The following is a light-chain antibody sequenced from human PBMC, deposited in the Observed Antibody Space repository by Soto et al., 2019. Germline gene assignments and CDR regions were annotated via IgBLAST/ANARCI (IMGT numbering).Light chain of an antibody. CDR3: QQRSNLRYT. J-gene: IGKJ2*01. CDR1: QSVSSY. V-gene: IGKV3-11*01. CDR2: DAS. Sequence: EIVLTQSPATLSLSPGERATLSCRASQSVSSYLAWYQQKPGQAPRLLIYDASNRATGIPARFSGSGSGTDFTLTISSLEPEDFAVYYSQQRSNLRYTLGQGTQLEIK.